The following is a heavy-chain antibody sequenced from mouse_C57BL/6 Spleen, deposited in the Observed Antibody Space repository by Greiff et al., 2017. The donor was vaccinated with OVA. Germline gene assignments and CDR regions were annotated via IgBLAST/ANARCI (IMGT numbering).Heavy chain of an antibody. CDR2: IDPSTSYT. CDR3: ARVYYGSSFAY. D-gene: IGHD1-1*01. J-gene: IGHJ3*01. Sequence: QVQLQQPGAELVMPGASVKLSCKASGYTFTSYWMHWVKQRPGQGLEWIGEIDPSTSYTTYNQQFTGKSTLTVDKSSSTAYMQLSSLTSEDSAVYYCARVYYGSSFAYWGQGTLVTVSA. V-gene: IGHV1-69*01. CDR1: GYTFTSYW.